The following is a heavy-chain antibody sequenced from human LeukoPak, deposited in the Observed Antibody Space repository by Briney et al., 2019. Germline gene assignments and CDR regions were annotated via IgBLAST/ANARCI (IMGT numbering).Heavy chain of an antibody. V-gene: IGHV3-53*01. J-gene: IGHJ4*02. CDR2: IYSGGST. D-gene: IGHD2-15*01. CDR1: GFIVSSSY. CDR3: ARGGGDY. Sequence: PGGSLRLSCAASGFIVSSSYMIWVRQAPGKGLAWVSVIYSGGSTYYADSVKGRFTISRDNSKNTLYLQMNSLRADDTAVYYCARGGGDYWGQGTLVTVSS.